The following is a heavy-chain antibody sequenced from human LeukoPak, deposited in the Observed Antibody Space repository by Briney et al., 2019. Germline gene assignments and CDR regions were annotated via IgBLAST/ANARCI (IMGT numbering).Heavy chain of an antibody. D-gene: IGHD3-22*01. CDR2: IYYSGST. J-gene: IGHJ4*02. Sequence: SETLSLTCTVSGGSISSSSYYWGWIRQPPGKGLEWIGYIYYSGSTNYNPSLKSRVTISVETSKNQFSLKLSSVTAADTAVYYCARVTGYMIEDYFDYWGQGALVTVSS. CDR3: ARVTGYMIEDYFDY. CDR1: GGSISSSSYY. V-gene: IGHV4-61*05.